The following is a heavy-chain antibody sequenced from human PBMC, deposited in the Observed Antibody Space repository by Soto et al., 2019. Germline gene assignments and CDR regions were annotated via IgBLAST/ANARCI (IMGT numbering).Heavy chain of an antibody. CDR1: GFSLSNGKVG. Sequence: HVTLKGSGTVLVKPTETLTLTCTVSGFSLSNGKVGVSWIRQPPGKALEWLAHIFSNDEKSYRTSLKSRLTISEDTSKSQVVLTMTNVDPVDTATYYCARILFGRSVAGGYFYMDVWGKGTTVTVSS. J-gene: IGHJ6*03. CDR3: ARILFGRSVAGGYFYMDV. D-gene: IGHD6-19*01. CDR2: IFSNDEK. V-gene: IGHV2-26*01.